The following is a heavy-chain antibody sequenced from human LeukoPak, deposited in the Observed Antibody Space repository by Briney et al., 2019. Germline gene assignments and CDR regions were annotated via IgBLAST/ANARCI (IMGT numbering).Heavy chain of an antibody. V-gene: IGHV4-39*01. Sequence: PSETLSLTCTVSGGSISSSSYYWGWIRQPPGKGLEWIGSIYYSGSTYYNPSLKGRVTISVDTSKNQFSLKLSSVTAADTAVYYCARGKQLFSYWGQGTLVTVSS. CDR3: ARGKQLFSY. CDR2: IYYSGST. J-gene: IGHJ4*02. D-gene: IGHD6-13*01. CDR1: GGSISSSSYY.